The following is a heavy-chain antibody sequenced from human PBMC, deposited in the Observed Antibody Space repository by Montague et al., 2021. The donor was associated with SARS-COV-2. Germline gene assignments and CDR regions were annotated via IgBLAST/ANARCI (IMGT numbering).Heavy chain of an antibody. D-gene: IGHD2-15*01. CDR2: VTHRGNT. Sequence: SETLSLTCTVSGGSISSYYWSWIRQPPGEGLEWIGEVTHRGNTNYNPSLKSPVTIPLDTSNNHFSLKLSSVTAADTAVYYCARGPVHGVAADTPFDSWGQGTLVTVSS. V-gene: IGHV4-34*01. J-gene: IGHJ4*02. CDR3: ARGPVHGVAADTPFDS. CDR1: GGSISSYY.